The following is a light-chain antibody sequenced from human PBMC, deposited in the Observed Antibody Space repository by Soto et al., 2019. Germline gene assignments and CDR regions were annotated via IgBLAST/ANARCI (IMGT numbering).Light chain of an antibody. CDR3: AAWDGGLSRPL. J-gene: IGLJ3*02. CDR2: ETN. V-gene: IGLV1-47*01. Sequence: QSVLTQPPSASGTPGQRVTISCSGSSSNIGNNHVYSYQQLAGTAPKLLMSETNQRPSGVPNRFTASKYGSSASLAISGLRSEDEAAYYCAAWDGGLSRPLFGGGTKLTVL. CDR1: SSNIGNNH.